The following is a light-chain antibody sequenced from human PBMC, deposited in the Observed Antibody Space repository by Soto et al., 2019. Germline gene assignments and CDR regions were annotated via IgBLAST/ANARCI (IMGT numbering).Light chain of an antibody. CDR1: QSISSW. J-gene: IGKJ1*01. CDR3: QQYNAN. Sequence: DIQMTQSPSTLSASVGDRVTITCRASQSISSWLAWYQSKPGKAPKLLIYDASTLKSGVPSRFSGSRSGTEFTLTISSLQPDDFATYYCQQYNANFGQGTKVEIK. CDR2: DAS. V-gene: IGKV1-5*01.